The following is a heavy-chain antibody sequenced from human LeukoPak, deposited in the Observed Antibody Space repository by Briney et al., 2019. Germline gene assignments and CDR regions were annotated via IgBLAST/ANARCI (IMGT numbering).Heavy chain of an antibody. CDR2: ISGSGGST. CDR1: GFTLSSYA. Sequence: GGSLRLSCAASGFTLSSYAMSWVRQAPGKGLEWVSAISGSGGSTYYADSVKGRFTISRDNSKNTLYLQMNSLRAEDTAVYYCARDRSSWYGAYWGQGTLVTVSS. J-gene: IGHJ4*02. CDR3: ARDRSSWYGAY. V-gene: IGHV3-23*01. D-gene: IGHD6-13*01.